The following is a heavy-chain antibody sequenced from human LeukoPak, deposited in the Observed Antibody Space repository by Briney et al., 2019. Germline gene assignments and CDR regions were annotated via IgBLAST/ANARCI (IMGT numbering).Heavy chain of an antibody. D-gene: IGHD1-26*01. CDR1: GYTFTGYY. CDR2: INPNSGGT. CDR3: AREGVGASTTSFDY. V-gene: IGHV1-2*02. Sequence: ASVKVSCKASGYTFTGYYMHWVRQAPGQGLEWMGWINPNSGGTNYAQNFQGRVTMTRDTSSSTAYMELSGLRSDDTAIYSCAREGVGASTTSFDYWGQGTLVTVSS. J-gene: IGHJ4*02.